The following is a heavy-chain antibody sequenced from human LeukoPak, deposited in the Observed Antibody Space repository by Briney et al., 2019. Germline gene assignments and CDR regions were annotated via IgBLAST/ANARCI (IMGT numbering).Heavy chain of an antibody. J-gene: IGHJ4*02. CDR1: GYTFTGYY. V-gene: IGHV1-2*02. D-gene: IGHD5-18*01. CDR2: INPNSGGA. CDR3: ARPRRDSGYSYGFEFDY. Sequence: ASVKVSCKASGYTFTGYYMHWVRQAPGQGLEWMGWINPNSGGANYAQKFQGRATMTRDTSISTAYMELSRLKSDDTAVYYCARPRRDSGYSYGFEFDYWGQGTLVTVSS.